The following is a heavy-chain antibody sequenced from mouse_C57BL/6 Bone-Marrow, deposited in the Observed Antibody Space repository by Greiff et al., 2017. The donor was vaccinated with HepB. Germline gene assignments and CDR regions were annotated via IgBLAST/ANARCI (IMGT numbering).Heavy chain of an antibody. CDR3: ARDREFFFAY. Sequence: VKLMESGAELVKPGASVKISCKASGYAFSSYWMNWVKQRPGKGLEWIGQIYPGDGDTNYNGKFKGKATLTADKSSSTAYMQLSSLTSEDSAVYFCARDREFFFAYWGQGTLVTVSA. V-gene: IGHV1-80*01. J-gene: IGHJ3*01. D-gene: IGHD2-14*01. CDR1: GYAFSSYW. CDR2: IYPGDGDT.